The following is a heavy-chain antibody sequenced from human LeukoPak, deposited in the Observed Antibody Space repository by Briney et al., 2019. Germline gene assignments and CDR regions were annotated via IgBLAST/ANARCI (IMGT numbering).Heavy chain of an antibody. J-gene: IGHJ4*02. CDR2: INHSGST. CDR1: GGSFSGYY. Sequence: SETLSLTCAVYGGSFSGYYWSWIRQPPGKGLEWIGEINHSGSTNYNPSLKSRVTISVDTSKNQFSLKLSSVTAADTAVYYCARVPVGAVVLDYWGQGTLVTVSS. D-gene: IGHD1-26*01. V-gene: IGHV4-34*01. CDR3: ARVPVGAVVLDY.